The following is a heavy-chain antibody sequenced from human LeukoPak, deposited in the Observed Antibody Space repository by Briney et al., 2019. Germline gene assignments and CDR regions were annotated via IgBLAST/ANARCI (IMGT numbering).Heavy chain of an antibody. Sequence: PSETLSLTCTVSGGSISNYYWSWIRQTPGKGLEWIGYIYYTGNTNYNPSLESRVIISVDTSKNQFSLKLSSVTAADTAVYYCARHECGGSCYPEDYWGQGTLVTVSS. CDR1: GGSISNYY. V-gene: IGHV4-59*08. CDR2: IYYTGNT. D-gene: IGHD2-15*01. J-gene: IGHJ4*02. CDR3: ARHECGGSCYPEDY.